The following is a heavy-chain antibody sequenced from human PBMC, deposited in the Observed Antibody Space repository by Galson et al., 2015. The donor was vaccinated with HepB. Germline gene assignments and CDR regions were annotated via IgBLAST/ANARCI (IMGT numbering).Heavy chain of an antibody. Sequence: SLRLSCAASGFTFSSYSMNWVPQAPGKGLEWISYISSSSSTIYYSDSVKGRFTISRDNAKNSLYLQMNSLRDEDTAVYYCARDRAIPAAVYYFDYWGQGTLVTVSS. CDR3: ARDRAIPAAVYYFDY. V-gene: IGHV3-48*02. J-gene: IGHJ4*02. CDR1: GFTFSSYS. CDR2: ISSSSSTI. D-gene: IGHD2-2*01.